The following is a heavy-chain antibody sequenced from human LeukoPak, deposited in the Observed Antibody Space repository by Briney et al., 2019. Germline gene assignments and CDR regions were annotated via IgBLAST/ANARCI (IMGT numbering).Heavy chain of an antibody. J-gene: IGHJ4*01. D-gene: IGHD2-15*01. Sequence: GGSLRLSCAASGFTFSDYSFNWVRQAPGKGLEWVSSISSSSSYKYYADSLKGRFTISRDNAKNSLYLQVNSLRAEDTPVYYCARINDIDNSYHLDFWGHGTLVTVSS. CDR3: ARINDIDNSYHLDF. CDR1: GFTFSDYS. CDR2: ISSSSSYK. V-gene: IGHV3-21*01.